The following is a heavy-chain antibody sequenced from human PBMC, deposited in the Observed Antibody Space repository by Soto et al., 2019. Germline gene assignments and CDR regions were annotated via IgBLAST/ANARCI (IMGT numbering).Heavy chain of an antibody. CDR2: IYYSGST. D-gene: IGHD3-10*01. Sequence: QLQLQESGPGLVKPSEILSLTCTVSGGSISSSSYYWGWIRQPPGKGLEWIGSIYYSGSTYYNPSLKSRVTISVDTSKNQFSLKLSSVTAADTAVYYCATAAGLWFGELLFDPWGQGTLVTVSS. J-gene: IGHJ5*02. V-gene: IGHV4-39*01. CDR1: GGSISSSSYY. CDR3: ATAAGLWFGELLFDP.